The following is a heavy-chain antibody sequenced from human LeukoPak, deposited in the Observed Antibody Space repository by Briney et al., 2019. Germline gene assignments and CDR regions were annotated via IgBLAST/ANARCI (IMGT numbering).Heavy chain of an antibody. CDR1: GYTFTSYA. D-gene: IGHD2/OR15-2a*01. Sequence: ASVKVSCKASGYTFTSYALIWVRQAPGQGLAWMGWINTNTGNPTYAQGFTRRFVFSLDTSVSTAYLQISSLKAEDTAVYYCAREVIVANFDYWGPGSLVAVS. CDR2: INTNTGNP. CDR3: AREVIVANFDY. J-gene: IGHJ4*02. V-gene: IGHV7-4-1*02.